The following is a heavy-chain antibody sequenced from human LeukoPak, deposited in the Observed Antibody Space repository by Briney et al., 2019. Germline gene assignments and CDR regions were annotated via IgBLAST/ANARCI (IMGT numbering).Heavy chain of an antibody. V-gene: IGHV4-4*07. D-gene: IGHD6-19*01. CDR1: GGSISSSY. J-gene: IGHJ4*02. Sequence: KPSETLSLTCTVSGGSISSSYWSWIRQPAGKGLEWIGRIYTSGSTDYNPSLKSRVTISVDKSKNQLSLKLSSVTAADTDVYFCARGYSTGWYPFHYWGQGTLVTVSS. CDR2: IYTSGST. CDR3: ARGYSTGWYPFHY.